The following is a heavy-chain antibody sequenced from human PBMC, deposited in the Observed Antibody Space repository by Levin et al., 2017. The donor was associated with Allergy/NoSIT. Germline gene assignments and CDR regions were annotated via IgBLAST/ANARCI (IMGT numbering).Heavy chain of an antibody. CDR2: IYPGDSDT. D-gene: IGHD4-17*01. CDR1: GYSFTSYW. CDR3: ARLKGSHDYGDFIDY. V-gene: IGHV5-51*01. J-gene: IGHJ4*02. Sequence: PGESLKISCKGSGYSFTSYWIGWVRQMPGKGLEWMGIIYPGDSDTRYSPSFQGQVTISADKSISTAYLQWSSLKASDTAMYYCARLKGSHDYGDFIDYWGQGTLVTVSS.